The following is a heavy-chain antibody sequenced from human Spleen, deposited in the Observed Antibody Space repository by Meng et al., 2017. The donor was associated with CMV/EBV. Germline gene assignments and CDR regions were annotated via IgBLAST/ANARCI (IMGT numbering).Heavy chain of an antibody. CDR3: ATAHFDAYNYGPADF. V-gene: IGHV4-61*01. CDR1: GGSVSSGSYY. CDR2: VYYAGNT. J-gene: IGHJ4*02. D-gene: IGHD4-17*01. Sequence: SETLSLTCTVSGGSVSSGSYYWSWFRQPPGKGLEWLGYVYYAGNTNFNPSLKSRVTISVDSSKNQFFLKLTSVTAADTAVYYCATAHFDAYNYGPADFWGQGALVTVSS.